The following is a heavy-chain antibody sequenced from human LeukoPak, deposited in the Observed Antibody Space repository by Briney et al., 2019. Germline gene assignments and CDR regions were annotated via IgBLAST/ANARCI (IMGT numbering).Heavy chain of an antibody. CDR2: IKQDGSEK. CDR1: GFTFSSYW. CDR3: ARDAMQQLAKPNYYYYYMDV. Sequence: GGSLRLSCAASGFTFSSYWMSWVRQAPGKGLEWVANIKQDGSEKYYVDSVKGRFTISRDNAKNSLYLQMNSLRAEDTAVYYCARDAMQQLAKPNYYYYYMDVWGKGTTVTVSS. V-gene: IGHV3-7*01. D-gene: IGHD6-13*01. J-gene: IGHJ6*03.